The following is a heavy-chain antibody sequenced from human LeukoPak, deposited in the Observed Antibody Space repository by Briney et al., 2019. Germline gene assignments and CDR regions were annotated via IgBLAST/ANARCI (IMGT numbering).Heavy chain of an antibody. CDR1: GGSISSYY. CDR3: ARGGSYGVVPAFDI. CDR2: IYYSGST. J-gene: IGHJ3*02. V-gene: IGHV4-59*01. D-gene: IGHD1-26*01. Sequence: SETLSLTCTVSGGSISSYYWSWIRQPPGKGLEWIGYIYYSGSTNYNPSLKSRVTISVDTSKNQFSLKLSSVTAADTAVYYCARGGSYGVVPAFDIWGQGTMVTVSS.